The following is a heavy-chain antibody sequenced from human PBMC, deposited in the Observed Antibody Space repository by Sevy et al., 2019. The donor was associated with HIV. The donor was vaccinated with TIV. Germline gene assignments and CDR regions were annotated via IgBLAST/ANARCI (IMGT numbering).Heavy chain of an antibody. CDR1: GFTVSDNY. CDR3: ANHASDYDSSGYLERDAFDI. V-gene: IGHV3-53*01. CDR2: IYSDGST. J-gene: IGHJ3*02. D-gene: IGHD3-22*01. Sequence: GGSLRLSCAASGFTVSDNYMSWVRQAPGKGLEWVSVIYSDGSTYYADSVKGRFTISRDNSKNTLYLQMNSLRAEGTAGYYCANHASDYDSSGYLERDAFDIWGQGTMVTVSS.